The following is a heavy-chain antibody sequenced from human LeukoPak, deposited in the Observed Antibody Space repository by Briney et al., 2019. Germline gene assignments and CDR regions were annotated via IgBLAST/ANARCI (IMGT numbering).Heavy chain of an antibody. CDR2: ISSSSTFI. D-gene: IGHD5-12*01. CDR3: ARDGYSGYDSDNDY. V-gene: IGHV3-21*01. J-gene: IGHJ4*02. CDR1: GFTFSSYD. Sequence: PGGSLRLSCAASGFTFSSYDMNWVRQAPGKGLEWVSSISSSSTFIYYAHSVKGRFTISRDNAKNSLYLQMDSLRAEDTVVYYCARDGYSGYDSDNDYWGQGTLVTVSS.